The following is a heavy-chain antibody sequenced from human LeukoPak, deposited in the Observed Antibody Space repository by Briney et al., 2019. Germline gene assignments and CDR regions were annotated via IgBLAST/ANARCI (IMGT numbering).Heavy chain of an antibody. CDR2: IYYSGST. J-gene: IGHJ4*02. CDR1: GGSISSYY. D-gene: IGHD5-18*01. CDR3: ARQADSCGSYFFDY. Sequence: SETLSLTCTVSGGSISSYYWSWIRQPPGKGLEWIGYIYYSGSTNYNPSLKSRVTISVDTSKNQFSLKLSSVTAADTAVYYCARQADSCGSYFFDYWGQGTLVTVSS. V-gene: IGHV4-59*01.